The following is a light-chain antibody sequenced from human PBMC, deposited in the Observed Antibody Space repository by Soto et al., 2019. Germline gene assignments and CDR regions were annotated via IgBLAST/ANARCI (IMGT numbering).Light chain of an antibody. J-gene: IGKJ1*01. Sequence: DLQMTQSPSSLSASVGDRVTIXXRASQSISSYLNWYQQKPGKAPKVXIYAASSLQSGVPSRFSGSGAGTDFTLTISCLQSEDFATYYCQQYYSYPWTFGQGTKVDIK. CDR3: QQYYSYPWT. V-gene: IGKV1-39*01. CDR2: AAS. CDR1: QSISSY.